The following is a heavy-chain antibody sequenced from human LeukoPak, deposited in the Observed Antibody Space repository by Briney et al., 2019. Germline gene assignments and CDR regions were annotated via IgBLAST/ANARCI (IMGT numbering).Heavy chain of an antibody. CDR2: ISSSSSTI. D-gene: IGHD2-2*01. V-gene: IGHV3-48*01. Sequence: GGSLRLSCAASGFTFSSYSMNWVRQAPGKGLEWVSYISSSSSTIYYADSVKGRFTTSRDNLKNTLYLQMNSLRAEDTAVYYCAKLPREYCSSTSCPNWFDTWGQGTLVTVSS. J-gene: IGHJ5*02. CDR1: GFTFSSYS. CDR3: AKLPREYCSSTSCPNWFDT.